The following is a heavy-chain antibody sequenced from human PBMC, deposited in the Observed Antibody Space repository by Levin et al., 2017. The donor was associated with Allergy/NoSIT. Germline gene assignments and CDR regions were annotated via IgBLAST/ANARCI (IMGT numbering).Heavy chain of an antibody. V-gene: IGHV3-74*01. CDR3: ARGGCSSTSCLDY. CDR2: IQSDTSIT. CDR1: GFTFSPYY. D-gene: IGHD2-2*01. J-gene: IGHJ4*02. Sequence: GESLKISCAASGFTFSPYYMHWVRQAPGKGLAWVSNIQSDTSITNYADSVKGRFTISRDNAKNTVYLQMNSLRAEDTAVYYCARGGCSSTSCLDYWGQGTLVTVSS.